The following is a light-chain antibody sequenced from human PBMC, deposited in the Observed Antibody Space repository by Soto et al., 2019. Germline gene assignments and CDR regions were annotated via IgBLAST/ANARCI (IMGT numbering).Light chain of an antibody. CDR2: TTN. CDR3: AAWDDSLNGHV. J-gene: IGLJ1*01. Sequence: QSALTQPHSASGTPGQRVTISCSGSSSNIGTSSVHWFQQLPGTAPKLLISTTNQRPSGVPERFSGSKSGTSASLAISGLQSVDEADYYCAAWDDSLNGHVFGTGTKSPS. V-gene: IGLV1-44*01. CDR1: SSNIGTSS.